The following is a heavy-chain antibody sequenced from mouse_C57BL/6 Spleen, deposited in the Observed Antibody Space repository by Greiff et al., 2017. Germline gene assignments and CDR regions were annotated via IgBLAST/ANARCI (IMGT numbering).Heavy chain of an antibody. Sequence: EVQGVESGEGLVKPGGSLKLSCAASGFTFSSYAMSWVRQTPEKRLEWVAYISSGGDYIYYADTVRGRFTISRDNARNTLYLQMSSLKSEDTAMYYSTRERGTTVPWYFDGWGTGTTVTVSS. CDR1: GFTFSSYA. D-gene: IGHD1-1*01. V-gene: IGHV5-9-1*02. J-gene: IGHJ1*03. CDR2: ISSGGDYI. CDR3: TRERGTTVPWYFDG.